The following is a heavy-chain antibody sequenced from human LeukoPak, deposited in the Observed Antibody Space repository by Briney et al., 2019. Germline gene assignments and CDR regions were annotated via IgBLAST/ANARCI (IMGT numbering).Heavy chain of an antibody. Sequence: GSLRLSCAASGFTFSSYSMNWVRQAPGKGLEWVSSISCSSSYIYYADSVKGRFTISRDNAKNSLYLQMNSLRAEDMALYYCAKDVSRSSTSLIDYWGQGTLVTVSS. CDR1: GFTFSSYS. V-gene: IGHV3-21*04. J-gene: IGHJ4*02. D-gene: IGHD2-2*01. CDR3: AKDVSRSSTSLIDY. CDR2: ISCSSSYI.